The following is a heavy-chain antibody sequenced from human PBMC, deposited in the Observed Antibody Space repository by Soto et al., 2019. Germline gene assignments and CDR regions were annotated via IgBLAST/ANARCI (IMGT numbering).Heavy chain of an antibody. J-gene: IGHJ4*02. CDR1: GYSFTSYW. V-gene: IGHV5-51*01. D-gene: IGHD1-7*01. Sequence: GESLKISCKGSGYSFTSYWIGWVRQMPGKGLEWMGIIHPGDSDTRYSPSFQGQVTISADKSISTAYLQWSSLKASDTAMYYCARHDTAGTTFGYFDYWGQGTLVTVSS. CDR3: ARHDTAGTTFGYFDY. CDR2: IHPGDSDT.